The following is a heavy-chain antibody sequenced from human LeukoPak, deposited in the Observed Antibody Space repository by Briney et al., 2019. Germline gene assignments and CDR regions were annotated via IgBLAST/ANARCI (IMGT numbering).Heavy chain of an antibody. V-gene: IGHV3-23*01. CDR2: ISGSGGST. CDR1: GFTFSSYA. CDR3: AKDTISMVRGVIHNLNDY. D-gene: IGHD3-10*01. Sequence: PGGSLRLSCAASGFTFSSYAMSWVRQAPGKGLEWVSAISGSGGSTYYADSVKGRFTISRDNSKNTLYLQMNSLRAEDTAVYYCAKDTISMVRGVIHNLNDYWGQGTLVTVSS. J-gene: IGHJ4*02.